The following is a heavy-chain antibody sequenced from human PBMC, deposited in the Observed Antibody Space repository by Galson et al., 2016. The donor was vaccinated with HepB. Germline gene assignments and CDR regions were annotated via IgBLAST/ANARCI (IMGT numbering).Heavy chain of an antibody. V-gene: IGHV3-9*01. J-gene: IGHJ4*02. CDR1: GFTFDDYG. CDR3: AKGRYRGIAMAGIFDD. CDR2: ISWNSGTK. D-gene: IGHD6-19*01. Sequence: SLRLSCAASGFTFDDYGMHWVRHAPGKGLEWVSGISWNSGTKAYADSVKGRFTISRDNGKSSLYLQMNGLRPEDTALYYCAKGRYRGIAMAGIFDDWGQGTLVTVST.